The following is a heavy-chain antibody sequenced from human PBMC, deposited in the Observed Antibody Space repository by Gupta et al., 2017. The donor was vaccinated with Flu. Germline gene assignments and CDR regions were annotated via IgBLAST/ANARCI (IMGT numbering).Heavy chain of an antibody. Sequence: QLQLQESGPGLVKPSETLSLTCTVSGASISSSPYSWGWVRQSPGSGLEWIGTKHSSGSIFYNPSLGSRVTMSVDTSKNQFSLNLRSLTVADTAVYYCARLPTGYPNWFDPWGQGTLVIVSS. V-gene: IGHV4-39*01. CDR3: ARLPTGYPNWFDP. D-gene: IGHD3-9*01. J-gene: IGHJ5*02. CDR1: GASISSSPYS. CDR2: KHSSGSI.